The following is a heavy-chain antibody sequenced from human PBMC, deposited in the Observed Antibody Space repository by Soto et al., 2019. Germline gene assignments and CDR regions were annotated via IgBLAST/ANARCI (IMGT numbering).Heavy chain of an antibody. Sequence: VQLLESGGDLVQPGGPLRPPGVASGFILKNNAMSGVPQAPGKGLGWVSTIGGTDGDSDGVPWYEDSVKGRFTISRDSSANTLFLHMDNLRAEDSALYYCVKRGRNWGAFDFWGQGTTVVVSS. V-gene: IGHV3-23*01. CDR1: GFILKNNA. D-gene: IGHD7-27*01. J-gene: IGHJ3*01. CDR3: VKRGRNWGAFDF. CDR2: IGGTDGDSDGVP.